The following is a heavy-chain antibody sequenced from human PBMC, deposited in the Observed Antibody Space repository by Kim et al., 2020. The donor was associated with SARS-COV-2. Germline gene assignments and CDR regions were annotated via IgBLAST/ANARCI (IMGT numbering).Heavy chain of an antibody. CDR2: INKSGSTTL. CDR1: GFTFSSYE. J-gene: IGHJ4*02. V-gene: IGHV3-48*03. Sequence: GGSLRLSCAASGFTFSSYEMNWVRQAPGKGLEWVAYINKSGSTTLYNADSVDGRFTISKDDAKESLYLQMNRLGGDNAGDYYCAEGARLNCKVGYCCQGT. D-gene: IGHD1-20*01. CDR3: AEGARLNCKVGY.